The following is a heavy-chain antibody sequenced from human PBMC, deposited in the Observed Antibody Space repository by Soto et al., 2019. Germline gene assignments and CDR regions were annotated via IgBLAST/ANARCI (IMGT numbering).Heavy chain of an antibody. CDR1: GFTFSDHY. J-gene: IGHJ4*02. CDR3: ARASETYYFDY. Sequence: EVQLVESGGGLVQPGGSLRLSCAASGFTFSDHYMDWLRQAPGKGLEWVGRIRKKVNSYTAEYAASVKGRFTISRDDSKNSLYLQMNSLKTEDTAVYYCARASETYYFDYWGQGTLVTVSS. V-gene: IGHV3-72*01. D-gene: IGHD1-26*01. CDR2: IRKKVNSYTA.